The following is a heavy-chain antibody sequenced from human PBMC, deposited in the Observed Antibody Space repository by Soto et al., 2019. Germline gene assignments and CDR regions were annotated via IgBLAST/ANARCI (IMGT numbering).Heavy chain of an antibody. CDR2: IYYSGST. D-gene: IGHD3-22*01. Sequence: PSETLSLTCTVSGGSISSGDYYWSWIRQPPGKGLEWIGYIYYSGSTYYNPSLKSRVTISLDTSKNQFSLNLSSVTAADTAVYYCARTHYSDRSGTDYWGQGTLVTVSS. V-gene: IGHV4-30-4*01. CDR3: ARTHYSDRSGTDY. J-gene: IGHJ4*02. CDR1: GGSISSGDYY.